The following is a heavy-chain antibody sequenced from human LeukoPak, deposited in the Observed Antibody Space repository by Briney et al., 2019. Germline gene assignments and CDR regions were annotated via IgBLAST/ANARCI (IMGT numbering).Heavy chain of an antibody. CDR2: INHSGST. J-gene: IGHJ5*02. D-gene: IGHD3-22*01. Sequence: PSETLSLTCAVYGGSFSGYYWSWIRQPPGKGLEWIGEINHSGSTNYNPSLKSRVTVSVDTSKNQFSLKLSSVTAADTAVYYCARGVIWFDPWGQGTLVTVSS. V-gene: IGHV4-34*01. CDR1: GGSFSGYY. CDR3: ARGVIWFDP.